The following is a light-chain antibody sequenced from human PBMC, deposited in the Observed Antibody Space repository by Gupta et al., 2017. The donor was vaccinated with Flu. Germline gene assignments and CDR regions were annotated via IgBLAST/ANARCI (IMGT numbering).Light chain of an antibody. V-gene: IGKV3-20*01. CDR3: QQEGSSPLT. CDR1: QSVRSSY. Sequence: GTLSLSPGERATLSCRASQSVRSSYLAWYQQKPGQAPRLLIYGASSRATGIPDRFSGSGSGTDFTLTISRLEPEDFAVYYCQQEGSSPLTFGGGTKVEIK. J-gene: IGKJ4*01. CDR2: GAS.